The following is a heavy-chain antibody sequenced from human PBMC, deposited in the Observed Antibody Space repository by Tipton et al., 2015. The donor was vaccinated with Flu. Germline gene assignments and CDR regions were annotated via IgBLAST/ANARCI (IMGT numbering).Heavy chain of an antibody. V-gene: IGHV4-31*03. CDR2: IHHSGNT. J-gene: IGHJ5*02. D-gene: IGHD1-26*01. CDR1: GVSISSGDFY. CDR3: ARDPSGTYGLNH. Sequence: TLSLTCSVSGVSISSGDFYWTWIRQHPGKGLEWIGYIHHSGNTYYNPSLKSRVTISVDTSKNQFSLKVNSVTAADTALYFCARDPSGTYGLNHWDQGTLVTVSS.